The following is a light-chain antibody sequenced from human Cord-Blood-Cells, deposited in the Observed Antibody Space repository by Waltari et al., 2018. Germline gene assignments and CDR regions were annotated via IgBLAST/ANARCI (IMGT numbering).Light chain of an antibody. J-gene: IGKJ5*01. CDR1: QGISSY. V-gene: IGKV1-9*01. CDR3: QQLNSYPPSIT. Sequence: IQLTQSPSSLSASVVDRVTITCRASQGISSYLAWYQQKPGKAPKLLIYAASTLQSGVPSRFSGSGSGTDFTLTISSLQPEDFATYYCQQLNSYPPSITFGQGTRLEIK. CDR2: AAS.